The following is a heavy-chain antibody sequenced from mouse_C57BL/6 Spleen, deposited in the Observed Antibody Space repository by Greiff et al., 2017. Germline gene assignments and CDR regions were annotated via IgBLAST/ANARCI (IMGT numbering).Heavy chain of an antibody. CDR1: GYTFTDYN. CDR2: INPNNGGT. Sequence: VQLQQSGPELVKPGASVKIPCKASGYTFTDYNVDWVKQSHGKSLEWIGDINPNNGGTIYNQKFKGKATLTVDKSSRTAYMERRSLTSEDTAVYYCARERDTTGAMDYWGQGTSVTVSS. CDR3: ARERDTTGAMDY. V-gene: IGHV1-18*01. J-gene: IGHJ4*01. D-gene: IGHD3-3*01.